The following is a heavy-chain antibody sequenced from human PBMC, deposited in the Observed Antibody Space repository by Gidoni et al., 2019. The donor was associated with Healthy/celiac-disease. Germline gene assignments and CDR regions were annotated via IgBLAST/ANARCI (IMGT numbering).Heavy chain of an antibody. V-gene: IGHV3-33*01. Sequence: QVQLVESGAGVVQHGTSLRLSCAASGFTFSTDGMHWVRQAPGKGLEWVAVIWYDGSNKYYADSGKGRFTISRDNSKNTLYLQMNSLRAEDTAVYYCARGALTSRNFGAWFDPWGQGTLVTVSS. CDR1: GFTFSTDG. CDR3: ARGALTSRNFGAWFDP. D-gene: IGHD2-2*01. J-gene: IGHJ5*02. CDR2: IWYDGSNK.